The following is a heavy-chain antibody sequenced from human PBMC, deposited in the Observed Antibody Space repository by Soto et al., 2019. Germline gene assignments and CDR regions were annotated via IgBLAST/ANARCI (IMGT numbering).Heavy chain of an antibody. CDR2: IYSGGST. CDR3: GRDRYDSSGYYKRRNYYYGMDV. D-gene: IGHD3-22*01. J-gene: IGHJ6*02. V-gene: IGHV3-53*01. CDR1: GFTVSSNY. Sequence: PGGSLRLSCAASGFTVSSNYMSWVRQAPGKGLEWVSVIYSGGSTYYADSVKGRFTISRDNSKNTLYLQMNSLRAEDTAVYYCGRDRYDSSGYYKRRNYYYGMDVWGQGTTVTVSS.